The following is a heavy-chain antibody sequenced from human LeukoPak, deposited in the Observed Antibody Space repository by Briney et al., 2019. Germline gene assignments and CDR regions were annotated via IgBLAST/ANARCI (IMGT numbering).Heavy chain of an antibody. J-gene: IGHJ4*02. CDR1: GFTFSSYG. Sequence: PGGSLRLSCAASGFTFSSYGMSWVRQAPGRGLEWVAGITGNGRTIHYADSVKGRFTISRDNSKNTLHLQMNSLRAEDTAVYYCAKVPIYGSGSAPGYYFDYWGQGTLVTVSS. CDR2: ITGNGRTI. D-gene: IGHD3-10*01. CDR3: AKVPIYGSGSAPGYYFDY. V-gene: IGHV3-23*01.